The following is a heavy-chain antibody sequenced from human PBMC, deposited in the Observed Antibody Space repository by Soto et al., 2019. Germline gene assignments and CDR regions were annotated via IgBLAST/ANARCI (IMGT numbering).Heavy chain of an antibody. CDR1: GGSISSSSYY. Sequence: SETLSLTCTVSGGSISSSSYYWGWIRQPPGKGLEWIGSIYYSGSTYYNPSLKSRVTISVDTSKNQFSLKLSSVTAADTAVYYCARHKGGGQVASIYYGMDVWGQGTTVTVSS. CDR2: IYYSGST. CDR3: ARHKGGGQVASIYYGMDV. V-gene: IGHV4-39*01. D-gene: IGHD5-12*01. J-gene: IGHJ6*02.